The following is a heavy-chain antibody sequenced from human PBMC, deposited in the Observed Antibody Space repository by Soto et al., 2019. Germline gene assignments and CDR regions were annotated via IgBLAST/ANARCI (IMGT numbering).Heavy chain of an antibody. CDR2: MNPNSGNT. D-gene: IGHD5-12*01. J-gene: IGHJ4*02. Sequence: ASVKVSCKASGYAFTSYAMHWVRQAPGQGLEWMGWMNPNSGNTGYAQKFQGRVTMTRNTSISTAYMELSSLRSEDTAVYYCATVDRRTGFDYWGQGTLVTVSS. CDR3: ATVDRRTGFDY. CDR1: GYAFTSYA. V-gene: IGHV1-8*02.